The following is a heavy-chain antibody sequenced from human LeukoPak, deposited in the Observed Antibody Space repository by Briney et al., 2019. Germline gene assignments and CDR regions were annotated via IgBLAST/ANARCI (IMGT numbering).Heavy chain of an antibody. D-gene: IGHD2-2*01. CDR3: AKRVPAAAYYYYYYMDV. CDR2: ISSSSSYI. Sequence: PGRSLRLSCAASGFTFSSYSMNWVRQAPGKGLEWVSSISSSSSYIYYADSVKGRFTISRDNAKNSLYLQMNSLRAEDTAVYYCAKRVPAAAYYYYYYMDVWGKGTTVTISS. V-gene: IGHV3-21*04. J-gene: IGHJ6*03. CDR1: GFTFSSYS.